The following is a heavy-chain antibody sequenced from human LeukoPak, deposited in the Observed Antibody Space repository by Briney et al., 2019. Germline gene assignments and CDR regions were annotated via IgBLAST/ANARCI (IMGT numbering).Heavy chain of an antibody. CDR2: IYYSGST. CDR3: ARQRWNPDAFDI. Sequence: SSETLSLTCTVSGGSISSYYWSWIRQPPGKGLGWIGYIYYSGSTNYNPSLKSRVTISVDTSKNQFSLKLSSVTAADTAVYYCARQRWNPDAFDIWGQGTMVTVSS. D-gene: IGHD1-1*01. CDR1: GGSISSYY. J-gene: IGHJ3*02. V-gene: IGHV4-59*01.